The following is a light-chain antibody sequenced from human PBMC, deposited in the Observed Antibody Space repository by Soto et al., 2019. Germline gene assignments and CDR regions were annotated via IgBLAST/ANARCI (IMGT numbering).Light chain of an antibody. Sequence: QSALTQPPSASGSPGQSVTISCTGTSSDVGGYNYVSWYQQHPGKAPKLMIYEVSKRPSGVPDRFSRSKSGNTASLTVSGLQAEDEADYYCSSYAGSNTQSVFGTGTKLTVL. V-gene: IGLV2-8*01. CDR3: SSYAGSNTQSV. J-gene: IGLJ1*01. CDR1: SSDVGGYNY. CDR2: EVS.